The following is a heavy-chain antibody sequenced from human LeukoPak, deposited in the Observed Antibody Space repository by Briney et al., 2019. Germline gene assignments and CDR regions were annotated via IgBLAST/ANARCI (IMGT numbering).Heavy chain of an antibody. D-gene: IGHD1-14*01. CDR2: ISSDGSST. CDR3: ARLPTGSPLHY. V-gene: IGHV3-74*01. J-gene: IGHJ4*02. Sequence: GGSLRPSCAASGLTFSSYWMHWVRQAPGKGLVWVSSISSDGSSTRYADSVKGRFTISRDNAKDTLYLQMNSLRAEDTAVYYCARLPTGSPLHYWGQGTLVTVSS. CDR1: GLTFSSYW.